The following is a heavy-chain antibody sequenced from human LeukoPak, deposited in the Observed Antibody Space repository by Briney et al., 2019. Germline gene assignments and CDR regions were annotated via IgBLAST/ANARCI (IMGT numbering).Heavy chain of an antibody. CDR1: GFTFSTYA. CDR3: ARGWNYAFRFDY. V-gene: IGHV3-23*01. J-gene: IGHJ4*02. Sequence: GGSLRLSCAASGFTFSTYAMNWVRQAPGKGLNWVSGISGSGDSTFYADSVKGRFTISRDNSKKTLYLQMNSLRAEDTAVYYCARGWNYAFRFDYWGQGTLVTVSS. D-gene: IGHD1-7*01. CDR2: ISGSGDST.